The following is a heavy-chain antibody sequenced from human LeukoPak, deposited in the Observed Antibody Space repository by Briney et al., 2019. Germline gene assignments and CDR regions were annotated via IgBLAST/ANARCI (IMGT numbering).Heavy chain of an antibody. D-gene: IGHD3-3*01. CDR2: IYYSGST. Sequence: SETLSPTCTVSGGSISSSSYYWGWIRQPPGKGLEWIGSIYYSGSTYYNPSLKSRVTISVDTSKNQFSLKLSSVTAADTAVYYCARQSLNAIFGVVITRNWFDPWGQGTLVTVSS. CDR3: ARQSLNAIFGVVITRNWFDP. J-gene: IGHJ5*02. CDR1: GGSISSSSYY. V-gene: IGHV4-39*01.